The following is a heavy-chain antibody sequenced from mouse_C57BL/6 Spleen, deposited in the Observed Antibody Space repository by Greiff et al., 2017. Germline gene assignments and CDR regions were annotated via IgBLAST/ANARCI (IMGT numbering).Heavy chain of an antibody. D-gene: IGHD1-1*01. CDR3: ARSWATVVATDWYFDV. CDR1: GYSFTGYY. J-gene: IGHJ1*03. Sequence: EVQLQQSGPELVKPGASVKISCKASGYSFTGYYMHWVKQSHGTILDWIGYIYPYNGVSSYNQKFKGKATLTVDKSSSTAYMELRSLTSEDSAVYYCARSWATVVATDWYFDVWGTGTTVTVSS. V-gene: IGHV1-31*01. CDR2: IYPYNGVS.